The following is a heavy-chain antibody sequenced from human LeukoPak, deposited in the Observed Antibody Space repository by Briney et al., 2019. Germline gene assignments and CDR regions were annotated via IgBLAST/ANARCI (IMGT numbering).Heavy chain of an antibody. CDR3: ARDYDFWSGYYSPTRGYFGY. D-gene: IGHD3-3*01. CDR2: IRYDGSNK. V-gene: IGHV3-30*02. Sequence: GGSLRLSCAASGFTFSGSGMHWVRQAPGKGLEWVTFIRYDGSNKYYTDSVKGRFTISRDNSKNTLYLQMDSLRAEDTAVYYCARDYDFWSGYYSPTRGYFGYWGQGTLVTVSS. J-gene: IGHJ4*02. CDR1: GFTFSGSG.